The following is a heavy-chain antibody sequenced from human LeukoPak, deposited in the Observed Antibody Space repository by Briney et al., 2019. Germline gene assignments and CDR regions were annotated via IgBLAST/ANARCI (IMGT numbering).Heavy chain of an antibody. CDR1: GGSISGSTYY. J-gene: IGHJ4*02. CDR3: ARHDRSGYYYHINV. V-gene: IGHV4-39*01. D-gene: IGHD3-22*01. Sequence: NPSETLSLTCTVSGGSISGSTYYWGWIRQSPGKGLEWIGSIYYSGTAYCNPSLKSRVTISVDTSKNQFSLKLSSVTAADTAVYYCARHDRSGYYYHINVWGQGSLVTVSS. CDR2: IYYSGTA.